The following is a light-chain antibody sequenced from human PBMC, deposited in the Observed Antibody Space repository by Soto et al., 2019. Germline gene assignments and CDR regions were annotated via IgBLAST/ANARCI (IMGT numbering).Light chain of an antibody. CDR2: DAS. CDR1: QSISGW. V-gene: IGKV1-5*01. J-gene: IGKJ1*01. Sequence: ESRMTQSPSALSASIEESLTLTCRASQSISGWLAWYQQKPGKAPKLLIYDASSLESGVPSRFSGSGSGTEFTLTISSLQPDDFATYYCQQYNSYPWTFGQGTKVDIK. CDR3: QQYNSYPWT.